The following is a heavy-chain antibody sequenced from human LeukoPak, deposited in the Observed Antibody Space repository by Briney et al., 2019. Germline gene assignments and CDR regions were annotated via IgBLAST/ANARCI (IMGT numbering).Heavy chain of an antibody. CDR3: ARDTEWLNDAFDI. Sequence: SVKASCKASGYTFTSYGISWVRQAPGQGLEWMGGIIPIFGTANYAQKFQGRVTITADESTSTAYMELSSLRSEDTAVYYCARDTEWLNDAFDIWGQGTMVTVSS. CDR2: IIPIFGTA. CDR1: GYTFTSYG. J-gene: IGHJ3*02. D-gene: IGHD5-24*01. V-gene: IGHV1-69*13.